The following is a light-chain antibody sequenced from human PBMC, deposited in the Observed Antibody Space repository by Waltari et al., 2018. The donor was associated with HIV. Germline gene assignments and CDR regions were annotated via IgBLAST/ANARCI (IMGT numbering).Light chain of an antibody. J-gene: IGKJ5*01. CDR1: QSVSDY. V-gene: IGKV3-11*01. CDR2: DAN. CDR3: QHRSNWPPIT. Sequence: EIVLTQSPATLSLSPGERATLSCRASQSVSDYLAWYQQKPGQATRLLIYDANNRATGIPARFSGSGSGTDFTLTISSLEPEDFAVYYCQHRSNWPPITFGQGTRLEIK.